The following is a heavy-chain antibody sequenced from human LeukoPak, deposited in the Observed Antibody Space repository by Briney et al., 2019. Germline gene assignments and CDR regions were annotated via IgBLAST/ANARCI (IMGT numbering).Heavy chain of an antibody. J-gene: IGHJ4*02. CDR1: GYTFTSYD. CDR2: MNPNSGNT. V-gene: IGHV1-8*01. D-gene: IGHD3-22*01. Sequence: ASVKVSCKASGYTFTSYDINWVRQATGQGLEWMGWMNPNSGNTGYAQKFQGRVTMTRNTSISTAYMELSSLRSEDTAMYYCARGSAYYHNSGFDYWGQGTLVTVSS. CDR3: ARGSAYYHNSGFDY.